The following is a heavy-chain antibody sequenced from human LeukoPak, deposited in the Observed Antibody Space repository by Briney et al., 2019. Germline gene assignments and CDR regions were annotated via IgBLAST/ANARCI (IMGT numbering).Heavy chain of an antibody. J-gene: IGHJ4*02. D-gene: IGHD6-13*01. Sequence: GESLKISCKGSGYSFTTYWIGWVRQMPGKGLEWMGIIYPDDSDTRYSPSLQGQVTISADKSISTAYLQWSSLRASDTAMYYCARSSSNYNYWGQGTLVTVSS. V-gene: IGHV5-51*01. CDR1: GYSFTTYW. CDR2: IYPDDSDT. CDR3: ARSSSNYNY.